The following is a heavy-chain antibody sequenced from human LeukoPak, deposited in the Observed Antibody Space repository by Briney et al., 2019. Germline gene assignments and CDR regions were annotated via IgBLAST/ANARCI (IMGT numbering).Heavy chain of an antibody. J-gene: IGHJ6*04. CDR1: GFTFSSYS. Sequence: GGSLRLSCAASGFTFSSYSMNWVRQAPGKGLEWVSSISSSSSYIYYADSVKGRFTISRDNAKNSLYLQMNSLRAEDTAVYYCAKALSGSYAMLDVWGKGTTVTISS. V-gene: IGHV3-21*01. D-gene: IGHD3-16*01. CDR2: ISSSSSYI. CDR3: AKALSGSYAMLDV.